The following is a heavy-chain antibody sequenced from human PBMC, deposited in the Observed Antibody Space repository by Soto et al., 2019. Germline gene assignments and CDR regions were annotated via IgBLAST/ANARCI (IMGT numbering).Heavy chain of an antibody. D-gene: IGHD3-22*01. V-gene: IGHV3-23*01. CDR1: GFTFSSYA. CDR2: ISGSGGST. CDR3: AKDLRITMIVVENYFDY. Sequence: GGSLRLPCAASGFTFSSYAMSWVRQAPGKGLEWVSAISGSGGSTYYADSVKGRFTISRDSSKNTLYLQMNSLRAEDTAVYYCAKDLRITMIVVENYFDYWGQGTLVTVSS. J-gene: IGHJ4*02.